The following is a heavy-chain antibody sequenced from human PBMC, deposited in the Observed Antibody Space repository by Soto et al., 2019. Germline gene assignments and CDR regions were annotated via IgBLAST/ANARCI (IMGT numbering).Heavy chain of an antibody. CDR1: GFTFRSCA. CDR2: IIDSGAST. CDR3: AKGRSYYYYYGVDV. V-gene: IGHV3-23*01. J-gene: IGHJ6*02. Sequence: LRLSCAASGFTFRSCAMGWVRQAPGKGLEWVSDIIDSGASTYYADSVKGRFTISRDNSKSTLYLQMNSLRAEDTALYYCAKGRSYYYYYGVDVWGQGTTVTVSS.